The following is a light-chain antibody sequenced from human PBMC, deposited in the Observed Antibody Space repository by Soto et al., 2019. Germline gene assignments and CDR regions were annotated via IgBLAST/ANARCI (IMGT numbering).Light chain of an antibody. V-gene: IGLV2-8*01. CDR2: EVT. Sequence: QSALTQPPSASGSPGQSVTISCTGTSSDVGAYNYVSWYQQHPGKAPKLMIYEVTKRPSGVPARFSGSKSGNAASLAISGLQSEDEANFYCATWDDSLDGPVFGGGTKLTVL. CDR3: ATWDDSLDGPV. CDR1: SSDVGAYNY. J-gene: IGLJ2*01.